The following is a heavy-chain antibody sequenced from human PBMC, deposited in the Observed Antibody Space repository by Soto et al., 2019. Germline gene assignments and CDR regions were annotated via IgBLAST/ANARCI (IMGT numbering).Heavy chain of an antibody. D-gene: IGHD2-2*01. CDR2: ISAYNGNT. V-gene: IGHV1-18*04. CDR1: GYTFTSYG. Sequence: ASVKVSCKASGYTFTSYGISWVRQAPGQGLEWMGWISAYNGNTNYAQKLQGRVTMTTDTSTSTAYMELRSLRSDDTAVYYCAREKGVVRDIFYYYYGMDVWGQGTTVTVSS. J-gene: IGHJ6*02. CDR3: AREKGVVRDIFYYYYGMDV.